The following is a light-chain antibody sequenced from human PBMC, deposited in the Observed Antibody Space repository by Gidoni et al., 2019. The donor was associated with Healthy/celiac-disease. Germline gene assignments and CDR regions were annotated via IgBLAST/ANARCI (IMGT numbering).Light chain of an antibody. Sequence: QSALTQPRSVSGSPGPSVTISCTGTSSDVGGYNYVSWYQHHPGKAPNLKSYDVSKRPSGVPDRFSGSKSGNTAYLTISGRQAEDEADYYCCSYAGSSSYVVGTGTKVTVL. J-gene: IGLJ1*01. CDR2: DVS. V-gene: IGLV2-11*01. CDR3: CSYAGSSSYV. CDR1: SSDVGGYNY.